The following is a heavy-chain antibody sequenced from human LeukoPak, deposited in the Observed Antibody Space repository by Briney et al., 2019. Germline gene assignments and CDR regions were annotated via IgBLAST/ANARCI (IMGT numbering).Heavy chain of an antibody. CDR2: ISYDGSNK. CDR1: GFTFSSYA. D-gene: IGHD3-10*01. CDR3: ARDRDYGSGSKGY. V-gene: IGHV3-30*04. Sequence: PGRSLRLSCAASGFTFSSYAMHWVRQAPGKGLEWVAVISYDGSNKYYADSVKGRFTISRDNSKNTLYLQMNSLRAEDTAVYYCARDRDYGSGSKGYWGQGTLVTVSS. J-gene: IGHJ4*02.